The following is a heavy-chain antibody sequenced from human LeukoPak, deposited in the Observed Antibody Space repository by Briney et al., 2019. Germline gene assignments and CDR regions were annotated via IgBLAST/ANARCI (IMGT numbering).Heavy chain of an antibody. Sequence: GGSLRLSCAASGFTFSSYEMNWVRQAPGKGLEWVSYISSSGSTIYYADSVKGRFTISRDNAKNSLYPQMNSLRAEDTAVYYCAREQITAPYYYYGMDVWGQGTTVTVSS. J-gene: IGHJ6*02. V-gene: IGHV3-48*03. CDR1: GFTFSSYE. CDR2: ISSSGSTI. CDR3: AREQITAPYYYYGMDV. D-gene: IGHD1-20*01.